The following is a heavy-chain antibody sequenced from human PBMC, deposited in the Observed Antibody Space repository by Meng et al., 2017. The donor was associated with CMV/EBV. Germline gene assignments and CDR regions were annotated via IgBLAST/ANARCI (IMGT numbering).Heavy chain of an antibody. D-gene: IGHD6-6*01. J-gene: IGHJ4*02. CDR1: GGSFSGYY. CDR2: INHSGST. V-gene: IGHV4-34*01. CDR3: AREGSSRLLDY. Sequence: GSLRLSCAVYGGSFSGYYWSWIRQPPGKGLEWIGEINHSGSTNYNPSLKSRVTISVDTSKNQFSLKLSSVTAADTAVYYCAREGSSRLLDYWGQGTLVTVSS.